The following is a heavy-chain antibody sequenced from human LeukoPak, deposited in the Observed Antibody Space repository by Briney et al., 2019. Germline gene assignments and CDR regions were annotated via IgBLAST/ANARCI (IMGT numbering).Heavy chain of an antibody. Sequence: GGSLRLSCAASGFTFDRSWMNWVRQPPGRGLEWVANINPHGSEKRYVDSVKGRFTTSRDNAKNSLYLQMKSLRAEDTAVYYCATSRGSSYGYRALELPPSPVDWGQGTLVTVSS. CDR1: GFTFDRSW. D-gene: IGHD5-18*01. CDR2: INPHGSEK. V-gene: IGHV3-7*01. J-gene: IGHJ4*02. CDR3: ATSRGSSYGYRALELPPSPVD.